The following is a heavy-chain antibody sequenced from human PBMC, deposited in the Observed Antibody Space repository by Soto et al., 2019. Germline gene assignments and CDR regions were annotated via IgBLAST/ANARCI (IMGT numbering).Heavy chain of an antibody. CDR1: GFPFNNYS. J-gene: IGHJ4*02. V-gene: IGHV3-23*01. D-gene: IGHD4-17*01. CDR3: AKDSHYGDFLPFDY. CDR2: ISSRGDTT. Sequence: SMRLSYAASGFPFNNYSLSWVRQAPGKGLEWVSAISSRGDTTYYTDSVKGRFTISKDTSTNTLILQMNSLRAEDTALYFCAKDSHYGDFLPFDYWGQGTLVTVSS.